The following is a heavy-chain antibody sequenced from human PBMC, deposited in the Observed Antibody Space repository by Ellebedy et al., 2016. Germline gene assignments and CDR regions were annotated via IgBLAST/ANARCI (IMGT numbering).Heavy chain of an antibody. J-gene: IGHJ6*04. Sequence: GGSLRLSXAASGFTFSSYGMHWVRQAPGKGLEWVAVIWYDGSNKYYVDSVKGRFTISRDNSKNTLHLQMNSLRLEDTAVYYCAKSEGSLMDVWGKGTTVTVSS. CDR3: AKSEGSLMDV. D-gene: IGHD3-10*01. V-gene: IGHV3-33*03. CDR2: IWYDGSNK. CDR1: GFTFSSYG.